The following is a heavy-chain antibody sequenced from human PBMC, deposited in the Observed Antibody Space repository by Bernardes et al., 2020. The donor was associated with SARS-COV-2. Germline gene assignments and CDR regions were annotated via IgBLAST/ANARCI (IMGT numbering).Heavy chain of an antibody. V-gene: IGHV3-66*01. CDR1: GFTVNNY. J-gene: IGHJ4*02. Sequence: GSLRLSCAASGFTVNNYMSWVRQAPGQGLEWVSVIYSGGSTYYADSVKGRFAISRDNSKNTLYLQMNSLRAEDTALYYCARMDIVFYSHDYWGQGTLVTVSS. CDR2: IYSGGST. CDR3: ARMDIVFYSHDY. D-gene: IGHD2-2*03.